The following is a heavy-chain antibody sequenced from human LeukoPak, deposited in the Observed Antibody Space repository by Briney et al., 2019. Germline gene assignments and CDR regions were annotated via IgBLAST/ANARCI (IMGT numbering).Heavy chain of an antibody. J-gene: IGHJ4*02. CDR3: ARWAGNYYGSSGYPRPFEY. CDR1: GFTFSNYW. V-gene: IGHV3-7*01. CDR2: IKEDGSET. D-gene: IGHD3-22*01. Sequence: GGSLRLSCAGSGFTFSNYWMSWVRQAPGKGLEWVANIKEDGSETYYVDSVKGRLTISRDNAKNSLSLQMNSLRAEDTAVYYCARWAGNYYGSSGYPRPFEYWGQGTLVTVSS.